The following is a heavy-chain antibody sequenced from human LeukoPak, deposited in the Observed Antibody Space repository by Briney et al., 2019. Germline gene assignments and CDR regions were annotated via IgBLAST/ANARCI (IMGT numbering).Heavy chain of an antibody. D-gene: IGHD1-7*01. CDR3: ARDRIRGLELSYDAFDI. J-gene: IGHJ3*02. CDR2: ISYDGSNK. CDR1: GFTFSSYG. V-gene: IGHV3-30*03. Sequence: GGSLRLSCAASGFTFSSYGMHWVRQAPGKGLEWVAVISYDGSNKYYADSVKGRFTISRDNSKNTLYLQMNSLRAEDTAVYYCARDRIRGLELSYDAFDIWGQETMVTVSS.